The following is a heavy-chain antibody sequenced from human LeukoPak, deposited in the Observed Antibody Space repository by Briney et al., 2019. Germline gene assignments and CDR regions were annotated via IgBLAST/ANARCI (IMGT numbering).Heavy chain of an antibody. D-gene: IGHD2-2*03. J-gene: IGHJ5*02. Sequence: ASVKVSCKASGGTFSSYAISWVRQAPGQGLEWMGGIIPIFGTANYAQKFQGRVTITADESTSTAYMELSSLRSEDTAVYYCARDLGIVVVPAAPNWFDPWGQRTLVSAS. CDR1: GGTFSSYA. CDR3: ARDLGIVVVPAAPNWFDP. V-gene: IGHV1-69*13. CDR2: IIPIFGTA.